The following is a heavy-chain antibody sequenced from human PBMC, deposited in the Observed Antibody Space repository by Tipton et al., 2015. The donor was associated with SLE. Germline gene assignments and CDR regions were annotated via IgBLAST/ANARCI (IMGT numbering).Heavy chain of an antibody. CDR2: INHSGST. J-gene: IGHJ6*02. CDR3: ARPSGEVSTVTTTVGYGMDV. CDR1: GGSFSGYY. V-gene: IGHV4-34*01. Sequence: TLSLTCAVYGGSFSGYYWSWIRQPPGKGLEWIGEINHSGSTNYNPSLKSRVTISVDTSKNQFSLKLSSVTAADTAVYYCARPSGEVSTVTTTVGYGMDVWGQGTTVTVSS. D-gene: IGHD4-17*01.